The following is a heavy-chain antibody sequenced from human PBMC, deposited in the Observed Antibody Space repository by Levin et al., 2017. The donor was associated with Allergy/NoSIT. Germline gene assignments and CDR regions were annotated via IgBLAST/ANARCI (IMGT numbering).Heavy chain of an antibody. CDR2: INPRGSS. CDR3: ARDGRLPVFDI. CDR1: GGSISYDNYY. V-gene: IGHV4-61*02. D-gene: IGHD2-15*01. Sequence: SETLSLTCTVSGGSISYDNYYWSWIRRPAGKGLEWIGRINPRGSSSINPSLKSRATLSLDTSKNQFSLKLVSVTAADTAVYYCARDGRLPVFDIWGQGTTVTVSS. J-gene: IGHJ3*02.